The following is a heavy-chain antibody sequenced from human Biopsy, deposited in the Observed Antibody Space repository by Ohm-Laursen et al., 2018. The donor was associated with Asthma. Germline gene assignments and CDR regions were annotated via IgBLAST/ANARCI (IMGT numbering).Heavy chain of an antibody. CDR2: IYYSGST. Sequence: TLSLTWTVSYGSITSGGYYWTWIRQHPGKGLEWIGSIYYSGSTYYNPSLKSRVSISIDTSKNQFSLKLSSVTAADTAVYYCARAQDYYDSRGYYRSFDYWGQGTLVTVSP. D-gene: IGHD3-22*01. CDR3: ARAQDYYDSRGYYRSFDY. J-gene: IGHJ4*02. CDR1: YGSITSGGYY. V-gene: IGHV4-31*02.